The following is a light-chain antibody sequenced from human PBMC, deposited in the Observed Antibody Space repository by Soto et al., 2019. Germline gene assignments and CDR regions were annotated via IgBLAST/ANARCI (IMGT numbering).Light chain of an antibody. Sequence: DIQMTQSPSTLSASVGDRVTITCRASQSVSSWLAWYQQKPGKAPNLLIYKASSLESGVPSRFSGSGSGTEFTLTISGLQPDDFATYYSQQYDSYSWTFGQGTKVEIK. J-gene: IGKJ1*01. CDR1: QSVSSW. CDR3: QQYDSYSWT. CDR2: KAS. V-gene: IGKV1-5*03.